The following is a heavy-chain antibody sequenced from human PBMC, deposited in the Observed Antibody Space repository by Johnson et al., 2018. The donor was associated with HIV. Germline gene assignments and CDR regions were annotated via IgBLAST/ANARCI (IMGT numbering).Heavy chain of an antibody. Sequence: QVQLVESGGGVVQPGRSLRLSCAASGFTFSSYAMHWVRQAPGKGLEWVAVISYDGSNKYYADSVKGRFTISRDNSKNTLYLQMNSLRAEDTAVYYCARDAARKTRGALDIWGQGTMVTVSS. CDR1: GFTFSSYA. V-gene: IGHV3-30-3*01. D-gene: IGHD2-15*01. CDR3: ARDAARKTRGALDI. CDR2: ISYDGSNK. J-gene: IGHJ3*02.